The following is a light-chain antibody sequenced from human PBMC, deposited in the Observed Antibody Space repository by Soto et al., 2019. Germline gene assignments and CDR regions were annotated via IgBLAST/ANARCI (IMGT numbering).Light chain of an antibody. J-gene: IGKJ1*01. CDR1: QSVSNNY. CDR2: GAS. CDR3: QQYGSSGT. V-gene: IGKV3-20*01. Sequence: IVMTQSPAIRSVSTGERATLSCRTSQSVSNNYLAWYQQKPGQAPRLLIYGASNRATGIPDRFSGSGSGTDFTLTISRLEPEDFAVYYCQQYGSSGTFGQGTKVDI.